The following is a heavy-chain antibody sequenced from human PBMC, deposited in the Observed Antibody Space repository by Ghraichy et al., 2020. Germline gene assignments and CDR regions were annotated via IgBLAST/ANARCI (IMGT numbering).Heavy chain of an antibody. J-gene: IGHJ4*02. CDR2: ISSDGSNK. CDR3: ARGLGRSSWSFGY. Sequence: SCAASGFTFNNYAMHWVRQAPGKGLEWVALISSDGSNKYDADPVKGRFTISRDNSTNTVYLQMNSLRVEDTAIYYCARGLGRSSWSFGYWGQGILVTVSS. V-gene: IGHV3-30-3*01. CDR1: GFTFNNYA. D-gene: IGHD6-13*01.